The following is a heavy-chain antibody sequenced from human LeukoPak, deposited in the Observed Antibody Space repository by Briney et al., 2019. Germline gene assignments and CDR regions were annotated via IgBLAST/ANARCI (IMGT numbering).Heavy chain of an antibody. D-gene: IGHD1-26*01. CDR1: GGSFSGYY. CDR3: ARDRVGATHRGAFDI. Sequence: SETLSLTCAVYGGSFSGYYWSWIRQPPGKGLEWIGEINHSGSTNYNPSLKSRVTISVDTSKNQFSLKLSSVTAADTAVYYCARDRVGATHRGAFDIWGQGTMVTVSS. CDR2: INHSGST. V-gene: IGHV4-34*01. J-gene: IGHJ3*02.